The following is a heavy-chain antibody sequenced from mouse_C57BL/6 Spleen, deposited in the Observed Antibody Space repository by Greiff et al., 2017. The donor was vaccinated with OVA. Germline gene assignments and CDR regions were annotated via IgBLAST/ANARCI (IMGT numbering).Heavy chain of an antibody. D-gene: IGHD2-2*01. CDR2: ISDGGSYT. V-gene: IGHV5-4*01. Sequence: EVQLVESGGGLVKPGGSLKLSCAASGFTFSSYAMSWVRQTPEKRLEWVATISDGGSYTYYPDNVKGRFTISRDNAKNNLYLQMSHLKSEDTAMYYCAREGYAGAMDYWGQGTSVTVSS. J-gene: IGHJ4*01. CDR1: GFTFSSYA. CDR3: AREGYAGAMDY.